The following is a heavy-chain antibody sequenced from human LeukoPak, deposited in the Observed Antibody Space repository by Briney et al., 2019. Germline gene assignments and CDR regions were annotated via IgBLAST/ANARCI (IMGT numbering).Heavy chain of an antibody. V-gene: IGHV3-23*01. Sequence: GGSLRLSCAASGFTFRNYAMSWVRQAPGKGLEWVSGVSGRGSKTDFADSVKGRFTISRDNSKNTLYLQMSSLRAEDTAVYYCAKGPRERLYGTYYGLDVWGQGTTVTV. J-gene: IGHJ6*02. CDR3: AKGPRERLYGTYYGLDV. CDR1: GFTFRNYA. D-gene: IGHD2-8*01. CDR2: VSGRGSKT.